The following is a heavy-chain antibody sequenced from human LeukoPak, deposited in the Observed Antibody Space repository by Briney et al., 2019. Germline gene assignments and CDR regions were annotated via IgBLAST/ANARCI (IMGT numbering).Heavy chain of an antibody. V-gene: IGHV5-51*01. CDR3: AIGRDYDILTGYYKDPGGVDV. D-gene: IGHD3-9*01. CDR2: IYPGDSDT. Sequence: GESLKISCKGSGYSFTSYWIGWVRQMPGKGLEWMGIIYPGDSDTRYSPSFQGQVTISADKSISTAYLQWGSLKASDTAMYYCAIGRDYDILTGYYKDPGGVDVWGQGTTVTVSS. J-gene: IGHJ6*02. CDR1: GYSFTSYW.